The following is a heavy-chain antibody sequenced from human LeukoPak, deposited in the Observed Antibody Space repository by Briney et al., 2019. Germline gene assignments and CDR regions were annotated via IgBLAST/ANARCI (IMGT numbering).Heavy chain of an antibody. CDR3: AREGFYGSSGDAFDI. Sequence: GGSLRLSYAASGFAFGSYSNIWVRQAPGKGLEWVSSVSTAGSFIYYADSVKGRFTISRDSAQNSLFLQMRSLSADDTAVYCCAREGFYGSSGDAFDIWGQGTMVTVSS. J-gene: IGHJ3*02. CDR1: GFAFGSYS. CDR2: VSTAGSFI. V-gene: IGHV3-21*01. D-gene: IGHD3-22*01.